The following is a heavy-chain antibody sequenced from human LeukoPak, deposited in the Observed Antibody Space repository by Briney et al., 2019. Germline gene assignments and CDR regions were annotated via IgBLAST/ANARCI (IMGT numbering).Heavy chain of an antibody. CDR2: IYHSGST. CDR1: GGSISSGGYS. V-gene: IGHV4-30-2*01. J-gene: IGHJ4*02. D-gene: IGHD3-9*01. Sequence: SQTLSLTCAVSGGSISSGGYSWSWIRQPPGKGLEWIGYIYHSGSTHYNPSLKSRVTISVDRSKNQFSLKLSSVTAADTAVYYCARTYYDILTGYYEDYWGQGTLVTVSS. CDR3: ARTYYDILTGYYEDY.